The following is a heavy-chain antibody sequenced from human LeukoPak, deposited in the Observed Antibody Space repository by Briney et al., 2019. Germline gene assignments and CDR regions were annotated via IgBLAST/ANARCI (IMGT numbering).Heavy chain of an antibody. J-gene: IGHJ3*02. Sequence: ASVKVSCNTSGYTFTNYDINWVRQATGQGLEWMGWMNPNSGNTGYAQKFQGRVTITRNTSISTAYMELSSLRSEDTAVYYCARPRSYYPDDAFDIWGQGTMVTVSS. CDR3: ARPRSYYPDDAFDI. CDR2: MNPNSGNT. D-gene: IGHD1-26*01. V-gene: IGHV1-8*03. CDR1: GYTFTNYD.